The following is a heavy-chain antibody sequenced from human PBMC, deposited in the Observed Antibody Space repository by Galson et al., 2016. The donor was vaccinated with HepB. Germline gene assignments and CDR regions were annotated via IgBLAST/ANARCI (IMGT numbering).Heavy chain of an antibody. CDR1: GFTFSSYG. J-gene: IGHJ1*01. V-gene: IGHV3-30*18. Sequence: SLRLSCAASGFTFSSYGIYWVRQAPGKGLEWVAGISHDGNNKFYADSVKGRFTISRDSSKNTLFLQLNSLRAEDTAVYYCAKDPYAVVSRPEYFQHWGQGTLVTVSS. D-gene: IGHD2-2*01. CDR3: AKDPYAVVSRPEYFQH. CDR2: ISHDGNNK.